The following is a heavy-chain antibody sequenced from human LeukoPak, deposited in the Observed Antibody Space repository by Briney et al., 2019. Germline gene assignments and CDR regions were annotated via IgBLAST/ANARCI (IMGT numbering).Heavy chain of an antibody. Sequence: PGGSLRLSCAASGFTFSSYAMSWVRQAPGKGLEWVSAISGSGGSTYYADSVKGRFTISRDNSKNTLYLQMNSLRAEDTAVYYCAKDFGEDYYDSSGFGPYDAFDIWGQGTMVTVS. CDR1: GFTFSSYA. V-gene: IGHV3-23*01. D-gene: IGHD3-22*01. CDR3: AKDFGEDYYDSSGFGPYDAFDI. J-gene: IGHJ3*02. CDR2: ISGSGGST.